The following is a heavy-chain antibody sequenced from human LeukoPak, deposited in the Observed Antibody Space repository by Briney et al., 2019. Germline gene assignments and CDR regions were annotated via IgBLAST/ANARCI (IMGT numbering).Heavy chain of an antibody. D-gene: IGHD5-18*01. Sequence: GGSLRLSCEASGFTFSDYWMSWVRQAPGKGLEWVANIKQDGSEKYYVDSVKGRFTISRDNAKNSLYLQMNSLRAEDTAVYYCARVKTPKGYSYGYYDAFDIWGQGTMVTVSS. CDR1: GFTFSDYW. J-gene: IGHJ3*02. CDR3: ARVKTPKGYSYGYYDAFDI. CDR2: IKQDGSEK. V-gene: IGHV3-7*01.